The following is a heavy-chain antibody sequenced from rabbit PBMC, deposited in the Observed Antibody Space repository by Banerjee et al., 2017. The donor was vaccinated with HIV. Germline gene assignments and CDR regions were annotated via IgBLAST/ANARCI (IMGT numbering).Heavy chain of an antibody. CDR2: INSNTGNT. J-gene: IGHJ4*01. CDR3: GRGVGYAGDAYGL. V-gene: IGHV1S45*01. CDR1: GFSFNNNYV. D-gene: IGHD6-1*01. Sequence: QEQLEESGGDLVKPEGSLTLTCTASGFSFNNNYVMCWVRQAPGKGLEWIACINSNTGNTVYAWWEKRPTIIYKTSSTTVTLQMTRLTAADAASYFCGRGVGYAGDAYGLWGPGTLVTVS.